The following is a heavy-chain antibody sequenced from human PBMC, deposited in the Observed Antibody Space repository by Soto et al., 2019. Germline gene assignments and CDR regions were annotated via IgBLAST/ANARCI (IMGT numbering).Heavy chain of an antibody. J-gene: IGHJ5*02. CDR3: ASLHCYSPNCVPLDP. D-gene: IGHD2-2*01. Sequence: TLSLTCTVSGGSISSSSYYWGWIRQPPGKGLEWIGSIYYSGSTYYNPSLKSRVTISVDTSKNQFSLKLSSVTAADTAVYYCASLHCYSPNCVPLDPWGQGTLVTVSS. CDR1: GGSISSSSYY. V-gene: IGHV4-39*01. CDR2: IYYSGST.